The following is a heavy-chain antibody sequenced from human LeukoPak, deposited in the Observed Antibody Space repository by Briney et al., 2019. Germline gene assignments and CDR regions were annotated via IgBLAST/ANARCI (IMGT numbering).Heavy chain of an antibody. Sequence: QPGGSLRLSCIASGFTVNTNYMSWVRQAPGKGLEWVSALYSGGTTYYADSVKGRFTISRDNSKDTLYLQMNSLRAEDTALYYCARDREYRDQPYYFANWGQGTLVTVSS. D-gene: IGHD2-2*01. V-gene: IGHV3-66*01. CDR1: GFTVNTNY. CDR2: LYSGGTT. CDR3: ARDREYRDQPYYFAN. J-gene: IGHJ4*02.